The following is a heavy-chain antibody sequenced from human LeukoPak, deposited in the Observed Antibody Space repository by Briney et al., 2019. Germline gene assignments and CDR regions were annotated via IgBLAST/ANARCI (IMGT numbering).Heavy chain of an antibody. V-gene: IGHV3-23*01. CDR2: ISGSGGST. J-gene: IGHJ4*02. CDR3: AKAYDSSGYYYFDY. D-gene: IGHD3-22*01. Sequence: GGSLRLSCAASGFSFSSYAMSWVRQAPGKGLEWVSAISGSGGSTYYADSVKGRFTISRDNSKNTLYLQMNSLRAEDTAVYYCAKAYDSSGYYYFDYWGQGTLVTVSS. CDR1: GFSFSSYA.